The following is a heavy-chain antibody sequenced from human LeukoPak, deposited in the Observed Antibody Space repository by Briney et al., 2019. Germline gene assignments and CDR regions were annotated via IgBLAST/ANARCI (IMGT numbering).Heavy chain of an antibody. CDR2: IYYSGST. J-gene: IGHJ6*02. V-gene: IGHV4-31*03. CDR3: ASSYSATPVTTRGVKIYYYYGMDV. Sequence: SQTLSLTCTVSGGSISSGGYYWSWIRQHPGKGLEWIGYIYYSGSTYYNPSLKSRVTISVDTSKSQFSLKLSSVTVADTAVYYCASSYSATPVTTRGVKIYYYYGMDVWGQGTTVTVSS. CDR1: GGSISSGGYY. D-gene: IGHD4-11*01.